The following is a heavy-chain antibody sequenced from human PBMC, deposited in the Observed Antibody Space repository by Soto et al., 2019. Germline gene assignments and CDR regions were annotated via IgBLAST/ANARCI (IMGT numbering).Heavy chain of an antibody. CDR2: IYSGGDT. J-gene: IGHJ6*04. CDR3: ARKTDSIPSGGAV. V-gene: IGHV3-53*04. CDR1: GFAVRHNY. D-gene: IGHD3-10*01. Sequence: EVQLVESGGGLVQPGGSLRLSCTASGFAVRHNYMTWVRQAPGKGLEWVSLIYSGGDTAYADSVKGRFTISRHTSQNTLYLQMNSLRAEDTAVYYCARKTDSIPSGGAVWGKGTAVTVSS.